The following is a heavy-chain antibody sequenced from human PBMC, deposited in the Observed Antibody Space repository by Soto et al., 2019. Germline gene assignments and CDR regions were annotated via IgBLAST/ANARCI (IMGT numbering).Heavy chain of an antibody. D-gene: IGHD3-9*01. CDR1: GFTFSSYW. Sequence: PGGSLRLSCAASGFTFSSYWMHWVRQAPGKGLVWVSRISSDGSTTGYADSVKGRFTISRDNAKNTVYLQMNSLRAEDTAVYYCARGDTILMSSFVDYWGQGSLVTVSS. CDR2: ISSDGSTT. J-gene: IGHJ4*02. V-gene: IGHV3-74*01. CDR3: ARGDTILMSSFVDY.